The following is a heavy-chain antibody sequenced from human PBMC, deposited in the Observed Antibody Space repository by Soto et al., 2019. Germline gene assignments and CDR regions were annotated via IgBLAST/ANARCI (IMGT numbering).Heavy chain of an antibody. V-gene: IGHV5-51*01. J-gene: IGHJ6*02. CDR2: IYPGDSDT. CDR1: GYTFTDYW. CDR3: ARDLGDGMDV. Sequence: PGESLKISCKGSGYTFTDYWIGWVRQLPGKGLEWMGIIYPGDSDTRYSPSFQGHVTITVDKSTSTAYLQWNTLKASDTAMYYCARDLGDGMDVWGQGTTVTVSS.